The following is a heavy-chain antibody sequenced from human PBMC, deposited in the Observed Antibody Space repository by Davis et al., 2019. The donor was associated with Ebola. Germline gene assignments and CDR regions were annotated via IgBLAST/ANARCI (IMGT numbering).Heavy chain of an antibody. CDR3: ARDMGMVQEANWFDP. Sequence: AASVKVSCKASGYTFTSYDINWVRQATGQGLEWMGWISAYNGNTNYAQKLQGRVTMTTDTSTSTAYMELRSLRSDDTAVYYCARDMGMVQEANWFDPWGQGTLVTVSS. V-gene: IGHV1-18*01. CDR2: ISAYNGNT. CDR1: GYTFTSYD. D-gene: IGHD3-10*01. J-gene: IGHJ5*02.